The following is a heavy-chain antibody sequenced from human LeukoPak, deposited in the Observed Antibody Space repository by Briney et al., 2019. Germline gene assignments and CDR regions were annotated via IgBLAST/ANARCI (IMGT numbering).Heavy chain of an antibody. CDR2: INPNSGGT. CDR3: ARARGIFGVVIPSALDY. CDR1: GYTFTGYY. V-gene: IGHV1-2*02. D-gene: IGHD3-3*01. J-gene: IGHJ4*02. Sequence: ASVKVSCKASGYTFTGYYMHWVRRAPGQGLEWMGWINPNSGGTNYAQKFQGRVTMTRDTSISTAYMELSRLRSDDTAVYYCARARGIFGVVIPSALDYWGQGTLVTVSS.